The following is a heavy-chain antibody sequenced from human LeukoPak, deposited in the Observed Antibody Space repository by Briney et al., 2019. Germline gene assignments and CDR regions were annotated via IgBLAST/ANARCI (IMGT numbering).Heavy chain of an antibody. V-gene: IGHV4-59*01. CDR3: ARGVEMATIVFNY. CDR1: GRSISSSY. D-gene: IGHD5-24*01. J-gene: IGHJ4*02. Sequence: SEPLSLTCTVSGRSISSSYWSWIRQPTGKGLDWIGYIYYSGSTSYNPSLQSRVTISVDTSKNQFSLKLSSVTAADTAVYYCARGVEMATIVFNYWGQGTLVTVSS. CDR2: IYYSGST.